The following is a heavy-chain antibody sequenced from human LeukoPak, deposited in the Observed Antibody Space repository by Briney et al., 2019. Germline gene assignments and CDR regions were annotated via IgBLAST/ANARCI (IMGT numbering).Heavy chain of an antibody. CDR1: GGSFSGYY. J-gene: IGHJ4*02. CDR3: ARVYGDPRGEDY. V-gene: IGHV4-34*01. CDR2: INHSGST. D-gene: IGHD4-17*01. Sequence: PSETLSLTCAVSGGSFSGYYWSWIRQPPGKGLEWIGEINHSGSTNYNPSLKSRVTISVDTSKNQFSLKLSSVTAADTAVYYCARVYGDPRGEDYWGQGTLVTVSS.